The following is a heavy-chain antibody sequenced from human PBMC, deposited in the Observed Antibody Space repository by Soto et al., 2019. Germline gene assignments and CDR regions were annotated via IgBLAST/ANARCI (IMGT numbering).Heavy chain of an antibody. J-gene: IGHJ4*01. CDR3: ARGHGY. CDR2: ISSGGSYI. Sequence: GGSLRLSRAASGFTFTDFKMIWFRQAPGKGLEWVSFISSGGSYIYYADSVKGRFTISRDNSKNSLYLQLHSLEAEDTAVYYCARGHGYWCQVTLVTVPS. V-gene: IGHV3-21*01. CDR1: GFTFTDFK.